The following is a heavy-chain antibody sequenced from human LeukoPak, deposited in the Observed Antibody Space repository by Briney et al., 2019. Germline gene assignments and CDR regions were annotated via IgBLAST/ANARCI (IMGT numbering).Heavy chain of an antibody. CDR1: GFTSSSNG. CDR3: AKTQGFFDH. V-gene: IGHV3-23*01. CDR2: ISDGGDTT. Sequence: GGSLRLSCAASGFTSSSNGMTWVRQAPGKGMEWVTGISDGGDTTYDAGSVKGRFTVSRDNSKNILYLQMNSLRAEDTAIYYCAKTQGFFDHWGQGSLVTVSS. J-gene: IGHJ4*02.